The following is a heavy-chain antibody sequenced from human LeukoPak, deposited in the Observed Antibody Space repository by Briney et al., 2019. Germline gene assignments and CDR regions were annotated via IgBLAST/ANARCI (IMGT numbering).Heavy chain of an antibody. CDR2: TKNKDNSYST. CDR3: AKLHPSYYFDY. J-gene: IGHJ4*02. V-gene: IGHV3-72*01. Sequence: GGSLRLSCAASGFTLSDHYMDWVRQAPGKGLEWVGRTKNKDNSYSTEYAASVKGRFTIWRDDSKNSLYLQMSSLKTEDTAVYYCAKLHPSYYFDYWGQGTLVTVSS. CDR1: GFTLSDHY.